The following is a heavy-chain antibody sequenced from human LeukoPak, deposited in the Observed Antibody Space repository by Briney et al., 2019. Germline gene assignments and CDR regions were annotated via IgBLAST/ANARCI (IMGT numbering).Heavy chain of an antibody. V-gene: IGHV4-4*07. Sequence: SETLSLTCTVSGGSVSSYYWSWIRQPAGKGLEWIGRIYSSGTTNYNPSLKSRVTMSVDTSKNHFSLKLSSVTAADKAVYYCARGITAAGNVNWFDPWGQGTLVTVSS. CDR2: IYSSGTT. CDR3: ARGITAAGNVNWFDP. D-gene: IGHD6-13*01. CDR1: GGSVSSYY. J-gene: IGHJ5*02.